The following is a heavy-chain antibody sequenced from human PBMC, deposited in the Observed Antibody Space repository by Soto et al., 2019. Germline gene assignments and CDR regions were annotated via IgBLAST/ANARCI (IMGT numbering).Heavy chain of an antibody. V-gene: IGHV3-23*01. CDR2: ISGSGGST. J-gene: IGHJ4*02. Sequence: GGSLRLSCAASGFTFSSYAMSWVRQAPGKGLEWVSAISGSGGSTYYADSVKGRFTISRDNSKNTLYLQMNSLRAEDTAVYYCAKDQEDVRAAAGTLYYFDYWGQGTLVTVSS. D-gene: IGHD6-13*01. CDR1: GFTFSSYA. CDR3: AKDQEDVRAAAGTLYYFDY.